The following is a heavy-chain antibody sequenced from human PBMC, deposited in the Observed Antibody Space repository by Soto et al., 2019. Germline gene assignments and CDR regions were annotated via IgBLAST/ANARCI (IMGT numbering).Heavy chain of an antibody. CDR2: IYYSGST. V-gene: IGHV4-39*01. D-gene: IGHD6-19*01. CDR3: ARHVAGYSSGLDY. J-gene: IGHJ4*02. CDR1: GGSISSSSYY. Sequence: QLQLQESGPGLVKPSETLSLTCTVSGGSISSSSYYWGWIRQPPGKGLEWIGSIYYSGSTYYNPSLKGRVTISVDTSTNQFSLTLSSVTAADTAVYYCARHVAGYSSGLDYWGQGTLVTVSS.